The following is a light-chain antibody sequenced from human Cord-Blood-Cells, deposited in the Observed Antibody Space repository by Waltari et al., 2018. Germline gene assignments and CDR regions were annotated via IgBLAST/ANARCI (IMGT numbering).Light chain of an antibody. V-gene: IGLV2-14*04. CDR2: DVS. J-gene: IGLJ3*02. Sequence: GTSSDVGGYNYVSWYQQHPGKAPKLMIYDVSNRPSGVSNRFSGSKSGNTASLTISGLQAEDEADYYCSSYTSSSTWVFGGGTKLTVL. CDR3: SSYTSSSTWV. CDR1: SSDVGGYNY.